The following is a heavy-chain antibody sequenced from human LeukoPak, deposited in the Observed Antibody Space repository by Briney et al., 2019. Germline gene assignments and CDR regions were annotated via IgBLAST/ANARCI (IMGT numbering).Heavy chain of an antibody. CDR2: IYYSGST. D-gene: IGHD6-6*01. Sequence: SETLSLTCTVSGGSISSGGYYWSWIRQHPGKGLEWIGYIYYSGSTYYNPSLKSRVTISVDTSKNQFSLKLSSVTAADTAVYYCARGREYSSSSGDPYYFDYWGQGTLVTVSS. CDR1: GGSISSGGYY. V-gene: IGHV4-31*03. J-gene: IGHJ4*02. CDR3: ARGREYSSSSGDPYYFDY.